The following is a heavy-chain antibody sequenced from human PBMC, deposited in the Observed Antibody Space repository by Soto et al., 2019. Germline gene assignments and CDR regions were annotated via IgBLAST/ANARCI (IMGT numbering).Heavy chain of an antibody. J-gene: IGHJ4*02. CDR3: AKEPYGNYGSYFDY. D-gene: IGHD4-17*01. CDR1: GFTFSNYA. V-gene: IGHV3-23*01. Sequence: EVQLLESGGGLVQPGGSLRLSCAGAGFTFSNYAMSWVRQAPGKGLEWVSAVSGSADGTYYADSVKGRFTISRDNSKNTRYMQMNSLRAEDTAVYYCAKEPYGNYGSYFDYWGQGTLVTVSS. CDR2: VSGSADGT.